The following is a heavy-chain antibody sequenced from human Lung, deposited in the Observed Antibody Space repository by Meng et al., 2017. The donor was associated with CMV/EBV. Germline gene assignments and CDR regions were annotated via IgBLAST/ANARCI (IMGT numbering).Heavy chain of an antibody. J-gene: IGHJ4*02. D-gene: IGHD2-2*01. CDR2: IYSDGLRT. CDR3: ARGGCSRTSCLDF. CDR1: GFTFRRHW. Sequence: GESXKISCAVPGFTFRRHWMHWVRQAPGGGLVWVAHIYSDGLRTNYADSVKGRFTIPRDNAKDTLYLQVNSLRAEDTDVYYWARGGCSRTSCLDFWGQGTLVTVSS. V-gene: IGHV3-74*01.